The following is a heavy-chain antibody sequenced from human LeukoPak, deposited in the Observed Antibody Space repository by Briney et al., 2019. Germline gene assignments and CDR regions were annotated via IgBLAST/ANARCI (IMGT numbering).Heavy chain of an antibody. J-gene: IGHJ4*02. V-gene: IGHV4-4*02. D-gene: IGHD1-14*01. Sequence: SETLSLTCTVSLDSTTSNFWSWVRQPPGKGLEWIGEIHRSGSPNYNPSLQSRVTISIDRSRNQIVPELPSVTAADTAVYYCAREILGGFNPGAYWGQGILVTVSS. CDR3: AREILGGFNPGAY. CDR1: LDSTTSNF. CDR2: IHRSGSP.